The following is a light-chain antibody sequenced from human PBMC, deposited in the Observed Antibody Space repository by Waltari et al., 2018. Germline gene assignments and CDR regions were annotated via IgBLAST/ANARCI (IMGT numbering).Light chain of an antibody. J-gene: IGLJ2*01. Sequence: SYVLTQPPSVSVAPGQTARITCGGNNIGSKSVNWYRQKPGQAPVLVVYDGSDRPSGIPERFSGSNSENTATLTISRVEAGDQADYYCQVWDSSSDHVVFGGGTKLTVL. CDR2: DGS. CDR1: NIGSKS. V-gene: IGLV3-21*02. CDR3: QVWDSSSDHVV.